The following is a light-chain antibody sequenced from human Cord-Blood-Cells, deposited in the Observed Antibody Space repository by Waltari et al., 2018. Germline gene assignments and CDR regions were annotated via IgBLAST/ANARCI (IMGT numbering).Light chain of an antibody. CDR2: AAS. Sequence: DIQMTPSPSPLSASVGERVTITCRASQSISSYLNWYQQKPGKAPKLLIYAASSLQSGVPSRFSGSGSGTDFTLTISSLQPEDFATYYCQQSYSTPPWTFGQGTKVEIK. CDR1: QSISSY. V-gene: IGKV1-39*01. CDR3: QQSYSTPPWT. J-gene: IGKJ1*01.